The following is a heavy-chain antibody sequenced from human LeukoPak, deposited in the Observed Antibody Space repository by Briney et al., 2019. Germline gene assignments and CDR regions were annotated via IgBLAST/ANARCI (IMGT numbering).Heavy chain of an antibody. D-gene: IGHD1-7*01. Sequence: SETLSLTCTVSGVSISGSTYFWGWIRQPPGKGLEWFGSIFESGSTYYNPSLKSRVTIAVDTSRNQFSLRLTSVTPTDTAVYYCARTGFEGTTDHDAFDIWGQGTLVTVSS. J-gene: IGHJ3*02. V-gene: IGHV4-39*01. CDR1: GVSISGSTYF. CDR3: ARTGFEGTTDHDAFDI. CDR2: IFESGST.